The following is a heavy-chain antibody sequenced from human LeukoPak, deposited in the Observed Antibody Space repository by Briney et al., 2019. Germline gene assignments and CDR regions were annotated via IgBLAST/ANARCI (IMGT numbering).Heavy chain of an antibody. CDR1: GGSISSYY. Sequence: PSETLSLTCTVSGGSISSYYWSWIRQPPGKGLEWIGYIYYSGSTNYNPSLKSRVTISVDTSKNQFSLKLSSVTAADTAVYYCARANAYYDYVWGSYRTIAFDYWGQGTLVTVSS. CDR2: IYYSGST. V-gene: IGHV4-59*12. D-gene: IGHD3-16*02. CDR3: ARANAYYDYVWGSYRTIAFDY. J-gene: IGHJ4*02.